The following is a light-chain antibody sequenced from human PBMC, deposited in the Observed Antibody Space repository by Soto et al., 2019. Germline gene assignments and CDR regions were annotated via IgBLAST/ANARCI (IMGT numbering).Light chain of an antibody. CDR2: DAS. Sequence: EIVLTQSPATLSLSPGERATLSCRASQSVSRYLAWYQQKPGQAPRLLIYDASNRATGIPARFSGSGSGTDFTLTISSLEPEDFAVYYCQQRSNWLLTFGGGTKVEIK. CDR3: QQRSNWLLT. J-gene: IGKJ4*01. CDR1: QSVSRY. V-gene: IGKV3-11*01.